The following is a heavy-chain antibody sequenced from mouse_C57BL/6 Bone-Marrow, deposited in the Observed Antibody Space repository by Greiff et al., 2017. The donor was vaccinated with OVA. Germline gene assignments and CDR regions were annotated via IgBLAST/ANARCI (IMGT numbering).Heavy chain of an antibody. J-gene: IGHJ1*03. V-gene: IGHV3-6*01. CDR1: GYSITSGYY. CDR2: ISYDGSN. Sequence: ESGPGLVKPSQSLSLTCSVTGYSITSGYYWNWIRQFPGNKLEWMGYISYDGSNNYNPSLKNRISITRDTSKNQFFLKLNSVTTEDTATYYCARDGYPRYWYCDVWGTGTTVTVSS. CDR3: ARDGYPRYWYCDV. D-gene: IGHD2-2*01.